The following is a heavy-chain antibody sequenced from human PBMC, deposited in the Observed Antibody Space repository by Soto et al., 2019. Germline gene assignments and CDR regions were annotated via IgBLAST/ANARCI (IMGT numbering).Heavy chain of an antibody. Sequence: PSETLSLTCAVYGGSFSGYYWSWIRQPPGKGLEWIGEINHSGSTNYNPSLKSRVTISVDTSKNQFSLKLSSVTAADTAVYYCARDDCSGGSCYPPTGAFDIWGQGTMVTVSS. CDR1: GGSFSGYY. V-gene: IGHV4-34*01. J-gene: IGHJ3*02. D-gene: IGHD2-15*01. CDR3: ARDDCSGGSCYPPTGAFDI. CDR2: INHSGST.